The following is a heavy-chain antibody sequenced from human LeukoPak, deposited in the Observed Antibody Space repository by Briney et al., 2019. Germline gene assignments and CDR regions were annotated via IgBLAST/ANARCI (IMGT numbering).Heavy chain of an antibody. V-gene: IGHV3-74*01. CDR1: GFTFSNYC. CDR3: ARGADSGYSSDN. CDR2: INSDGRST. J-gene: IGHJ4*02. D-gene: IGHD3-9*01. Sequence: GGSLRLFCAASGFTFSNYCMHWVRHAPGKGLVWVSRINSDGRSTNYADSVKGRFTISRDNAKNTLYLQMNSLRAEDTAVYYCARGADSGYSSDNWGQGTLVSVSS.